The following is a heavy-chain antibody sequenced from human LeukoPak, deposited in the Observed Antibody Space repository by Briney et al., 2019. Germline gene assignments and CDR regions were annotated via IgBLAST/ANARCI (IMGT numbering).Heavy chain of an antibody. D-gene: IGHD3-10*01. CDR1: GRSIRSYY. J-gene: IGHJ4*02. V-gene: IGHV4-34*01. CDR3: ARLDRRYYGSGSHLDY. Sequence: PSETLSLTCTVSGRSIRSYYWSWIRQPPGKGLEWIGEINHSGSTNYNPSLKSRVTISVDTSKNQFSLKLSSVTAADTAVYYCARLDRRYYGSGSHLDYWGQGTLVTVSS. CDR2: INHSGST.